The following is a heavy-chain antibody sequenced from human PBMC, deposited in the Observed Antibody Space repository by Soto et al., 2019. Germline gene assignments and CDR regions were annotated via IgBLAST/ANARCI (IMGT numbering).Heavy chain of an antibody. J-gene: IGHJ4*02. CDR2: ISNSGGTT. Sequence: GGTLKLSSAASGYTLSSYGMSWGRQAPGKGMVWVSAISNSGGTTYYADSVKGRFTISRDNSKNTLYLQMNSLRAEVIVVFYCSKKSSNFYDISGYSDYWGQGT. D-gene: IGHD3-22*01. CDR3: SKKSSNFYDISGYSDY. CDR1: GYTLSSYG. V-gene: IGHV3-23*01.